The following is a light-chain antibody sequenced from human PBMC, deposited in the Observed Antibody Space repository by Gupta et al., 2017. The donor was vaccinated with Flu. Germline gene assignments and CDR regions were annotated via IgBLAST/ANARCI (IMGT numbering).Light chain of an antibody. J-gene: IGKJ1*01. CDR3: QQYNSYPWT. CDR1: QSISSW. V-gene: IGKV1-5*03. CDR2: KAS. Sequence: DIQMTQSPPTLSASVGDRVTITCRASQSISSWLAWYQQKPGKAPKLLIYKASSLESGVPSRFSGSGSGTEFTLTISSLQSDDFASYYCQQYNSYPWTFGQGTKVEI.